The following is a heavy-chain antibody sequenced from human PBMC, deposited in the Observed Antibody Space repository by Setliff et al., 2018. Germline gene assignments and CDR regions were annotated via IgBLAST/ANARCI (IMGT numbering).Heavy chain of an antibody. D-gene: IGHD6-19*01. J-gene: IGHJ3*02. CDR3: ARGGLVEQWLVANGAFDI. CDR1: GGTFSSYA. Sequence: SVKVSCKASGGTFSSYAISWVRQAPGQGLEWMGGIIPIFGTANYAQKFQGRVTITTDESTSTAYMELSSLRSEDTAVYCCARGGLVEQWLVANGAFDIWGQGTMVTVSS. CDR2: IIPIFGTA. V-gene: IGHV1-69*05.